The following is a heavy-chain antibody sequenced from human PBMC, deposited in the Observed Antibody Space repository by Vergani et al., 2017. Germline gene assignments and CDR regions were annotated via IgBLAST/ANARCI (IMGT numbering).Heavy chain of an antibody. Sequence: QVQLQESGPGLVKPSETLSLTCTVSGGSISSGGYYWSWIRQHPGKGLEWIGYIYYSGSTYYNPSLKSRVTISVDTSKNQFSLKLSSVTAADTAVYYCAREVPTTTYYYDSSGYYSSWFDPWGQGTLVTVSS. CDR3: AREVPTTTYYYDSSGYYSSWFDP. D-gene: IGHD3-22*01. V-gene: IGHV4-31*03. CDR1: GGSISSGGYY. CDR2: IYYSGST. J-gene: IGHJ5*02.